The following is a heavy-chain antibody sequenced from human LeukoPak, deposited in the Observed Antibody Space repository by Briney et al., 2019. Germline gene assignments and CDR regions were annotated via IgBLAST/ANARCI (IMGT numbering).Heavy chain of an antibody. V-gene: IGHV3-30*04. CDR2: ISYDGSNK. CDR1: GFTFSSYA. D-gene: IGHD3-3*01. CDR3: ARDGGVATSHAFDI. Sequence: PGGSLRLSCAASGFTFSSYAMHWVRQAPGKGLEWVAVISYDGSNKYYADSVKGRFTISRDNSKNTLYLQMNSLRAEDTAVYYCARDGGVATSHAFDIWGQGTMVTVSS. J-gene: IGHJ3*02.